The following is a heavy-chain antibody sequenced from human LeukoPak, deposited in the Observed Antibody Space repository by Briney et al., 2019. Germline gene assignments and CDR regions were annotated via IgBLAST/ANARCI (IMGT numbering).Heavy chain of an antibody. V-gene: IGHV3-7*03. CDR1: GFTFSSSW. J-gene: IGHJ4*02. CDR3: ARHYSYDYVWGSYRLEPFDY. Sequence: GGSLGLSCAASGFTFSSSWMTWVRQAPGKGLEWVASIREDGSEKTSVDSVKGRFTISRDNSKNTLYLQMNSLRAEDTAVYYCARHYSYDYVWGSYRLEPFDYWGQGTLVTVSS. D-gene: IGHD3-16*02. CDR2: IREDGSEK.